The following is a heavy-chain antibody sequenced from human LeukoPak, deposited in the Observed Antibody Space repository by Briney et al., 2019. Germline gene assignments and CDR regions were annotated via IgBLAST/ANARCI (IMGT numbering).Heavy chain of an antibody. CDR1: GYTFTGYY. V-gene: IGHV1-2*02. CDR3: AISGHYYDSSGYYPIDY. D-gene: IGHD3-22*01. Sequence: ASVKVSCKASGYTFTGYYMHWVRQAPGQGLEWMGWINPNSGGTNYAQKFQGRVTMTRDTSISTAYMELSRLRSDDTAVYYCAISGHYYDSSGYYPIDYWGQGTLVTVSS. CDR2: INPNSGGT. J-gene: IGHJ4*02.